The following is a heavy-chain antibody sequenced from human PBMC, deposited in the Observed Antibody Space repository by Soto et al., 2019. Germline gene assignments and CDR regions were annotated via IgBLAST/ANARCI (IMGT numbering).Heavy chain of an antibody. Sequence: SVKVSCKASGGTFSSYAISWVRQAPGQGLEWMGGIIPIFGTANYAQKFQGRVTITADESTSTAYMELSSLRSEDTAVYYCASPAPYYYDSSGQHYGPFDYWGQGTLVTVSS. CDR3: ASPAPYYYDSSGQHYGPFDY. CDR1: GGTFSSYA. D-gene: IGHD3-22*01. V-gene: IGHV1-69*13. CDR2: IIPIFGTA. J-gene: IGHJ4*02.